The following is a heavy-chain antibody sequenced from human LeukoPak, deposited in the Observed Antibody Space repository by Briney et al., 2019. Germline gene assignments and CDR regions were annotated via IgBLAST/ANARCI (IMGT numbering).Heavy chain of an antibody. Sequence: GRSLRLSCAASGFTFSSYAMHWVRQAPGKGLEWVAVISYDGSNKYYADSVKGRFTISRDTSKNTLYLQMNSLRAADTAVYYCVKSGYNRFDYWGQGALVTVSS. CDR1: GFTFSSYA. V-gene: IGHV3-30*04. CDR2: ISYDGSNK. J-gene: IGHJ4*02. CDR3: VKSGYNRFDY. D-gene: IGHD5-24*01.